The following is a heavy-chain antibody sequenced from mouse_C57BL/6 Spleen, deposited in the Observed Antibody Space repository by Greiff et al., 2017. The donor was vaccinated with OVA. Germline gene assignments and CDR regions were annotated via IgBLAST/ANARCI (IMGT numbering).Heavy chain of an antibody. V-gene: IGHV5-12*01. Sequence: EVQRVESGGGLVQPGGSLKLSCAASGFTFSDYYMYWVRQTPEKRLEWVAYISNGGGSTYYPDTVKGRFTISRDNAKNTLYLQMSRLKSEDTAMYYWARIRPHYYAMDYWGQGTSVTVSS. J-gene: IGHJ4*01. CDR1: GFTFSDYY. CDR2: ISNGGGST. CDR3: ARIRPHYYAMDY.